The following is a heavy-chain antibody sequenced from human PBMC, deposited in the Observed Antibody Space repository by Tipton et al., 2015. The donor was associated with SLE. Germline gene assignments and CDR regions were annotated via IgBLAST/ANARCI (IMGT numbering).Heavy chain of an antibody. Sequence: TLSLTCAVYGGTFSDYNWSWIRQPPGKGLEWIGRVYTTGSPYYNPSLKSRVAMSMDTSKNQFSLRLTSVTAADTAVYYCARGVVKADWYFDLWGRGTLVTVSS. CDR3: ARGVVKADWYFDL. CDR2: VYTTGSP. J-gene: IGHJ2*01. D-gene: IGHD3-3*01. CDR1: GGTFSDYN. V-gene: IGHV4-59*10.